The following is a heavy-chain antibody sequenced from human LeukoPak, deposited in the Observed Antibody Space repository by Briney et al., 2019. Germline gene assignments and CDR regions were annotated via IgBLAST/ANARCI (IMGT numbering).Heavy chain of an antibody. D-gene: IGHD2-15*01. V-gene: IGHV3-30*02. CDR2: IRYDGSNK. CDR1: GFTFSSYG. CDR3: ATEVGTPAVRSAFNI. J-gene: IGHJ3*02. Sequence: GGSLRLSCAASGFTFSSYGMHWVRQAPGKGLEWVAFIRYDGSNKYYADSVKGRFTISRDNSKNTLYLQMNSLRAEDTAVYYCATEVGTPAVRSAFNIWGQGTMVTVSS.